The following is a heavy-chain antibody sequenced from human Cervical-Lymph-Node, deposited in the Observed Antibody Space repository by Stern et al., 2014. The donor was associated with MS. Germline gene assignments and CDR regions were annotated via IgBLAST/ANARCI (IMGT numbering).Heavy chain of an antibody. J-gene: IGHJ4*02. CDR3: ARDKMHAFDY. D-gene: IGHD2-8*01. V-gene: IGHV1-18*01. Sequence: QVQLVQSGTEVKKPGASVLVSCKASGYPFTTYGITWVRQAPGQGLEWMGWNSADSGNTKYAQKFQDRVTMTRDTTTGTAYMEVRSLRSEDTAVYYCARDKMHAFDYWGQGTQVTVPS. CDR2: NSADSGNT. CDR1: GYPFTTYG.